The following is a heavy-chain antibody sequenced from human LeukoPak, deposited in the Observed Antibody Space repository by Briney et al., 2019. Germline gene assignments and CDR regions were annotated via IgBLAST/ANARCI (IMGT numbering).Heavy chain of an antibody. CDR2: IWYDGSNK. D-gene: IGHD6-19*01. Sequence: GGSLRLSCAASGFTFSSYGMHWVRQAPGKGPEWVAVIWYDGSNKFYADSVKGRFTIPRDNSKNTVYLQMNSLRAEDTAVYYCARADSSGWYSGDYWGQGTLVTVSS. CDR1: GFTFSSYG. CDR3: ARADSSGWYSGDY. V-gene: IGHV3-33*01. J-gene: IGHJ4*02.